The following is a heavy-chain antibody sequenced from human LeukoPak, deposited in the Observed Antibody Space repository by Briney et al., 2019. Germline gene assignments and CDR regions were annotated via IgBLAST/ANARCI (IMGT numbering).Heavy chain of an antibody. CDR2: IIPIFGTA. CDR3: ATRYYYDSSGNLDY. CDR1: GGTFSSYA. D-gene: IGHD3-22*01. Sequence: ASVKVSCKASGGTFSSYAISWVRQAPGQGLEWMGGIIPIFGTANYAQKFQGRVTITAGESTSTAYMELSSLRSEDTAVYYCATRYYYDSSGNLDYWGQGTLVTVSS. V-gene: IGHV1-69*13. J-gene: IGHJ4*02.